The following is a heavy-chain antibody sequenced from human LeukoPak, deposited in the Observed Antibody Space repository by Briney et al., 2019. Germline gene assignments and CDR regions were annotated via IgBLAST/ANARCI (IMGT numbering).Heavy chain of an antibody. Sequence: GGFLRLSCAASGFTLSSYGMHWVRQAPGKGLECVAVIWYDGSSKYYADSVKGRFTISRDNSENTLYLQMNSLRAEDTAVYYCAKEKASGVVGYWGQGTLVTVSS. CDR1: GFTLSSYG. D-gene: IGHD3-10*01. V-gene: IGHV3-30*02. CDR3: AKEKASGVVGY. CDR2: IWYDGSSK. J-gene: IGHJ4*02.